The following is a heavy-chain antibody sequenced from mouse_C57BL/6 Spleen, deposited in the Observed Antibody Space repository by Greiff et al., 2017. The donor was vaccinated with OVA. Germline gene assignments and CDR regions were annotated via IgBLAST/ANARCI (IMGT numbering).Heavy chain of an antibody. CDR2: IYPGDGDT. J-gene: IGHJ4*01. D-gene: IGHD2-1*01. CDR3: ARSLPFYAMDY. Sequence: QVQLKESGPELVKPGASVKISCKASGYAFSSSWMNWVKQRPGKGLEWIGRIYPGDGDTNYNGKFKGKATLTADKSSSTAYMQLSSLTSEDSAVYFCARSLPFYAMDYRGQGTSVTVSS. CDR1: GYAFSSSW. V-gene: IGHV1-82*01.